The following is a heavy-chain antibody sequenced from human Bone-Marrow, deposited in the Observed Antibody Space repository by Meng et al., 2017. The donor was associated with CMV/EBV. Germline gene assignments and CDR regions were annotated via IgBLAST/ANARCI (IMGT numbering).Heavy chain of an antibody. CDR1: GYTFTSYD. J-gene: IGHJ4*02. D-gene: IGHD2-2*02. V-gene: IGHV1-8*03. CDR2: MNPNSGNT. Sequence: ASVKVSCKASGYTFTSYDINWVRQATGQGLEWMGWMNPNSGNTGYAQKFQGRVTITRNTSISTAYMELSSLRSEDTAVYYCASEDIVVVPAAIPLRYWGQGTLATVSS. CDR3: ASEDIVVVPAAIPLRY.